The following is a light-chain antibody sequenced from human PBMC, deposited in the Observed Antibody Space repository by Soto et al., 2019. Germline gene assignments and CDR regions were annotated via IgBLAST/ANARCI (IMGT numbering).Light chain of an antibody. CDR1: QSVSSSY. Sequence: NQSPPTLSVSPGERATLSCRASQSVSSSYLAWYQQKPGQPPRLLIYGASSRATGIPDRFSGSGSGTDFTLTISRLEPEDFAVFYCQHYDSLPITFGQGTRLEI. CDR2: GAS. J-gene: IGKJ5*01. CDR3: QHYDSLPIT. V-gene: IGKV3-20*01.